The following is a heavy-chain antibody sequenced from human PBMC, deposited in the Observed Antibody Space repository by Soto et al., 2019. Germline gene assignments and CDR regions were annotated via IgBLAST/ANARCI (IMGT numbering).Heavy chain of an antibody. CDR1: GFTFDDYT. CDR2: INWNGDDI. J-gene: IGHJ4*02. CDR3: VKDSDWSFDS. Sequence: GGSLRLSCAASGFTFDDYTMHWVRQGPGKGLEWVSFINWNGDDINYADSVKGRFTISRDNSKNSLYPQMNSLRTEDTALYYCVKDSDWSFDSWGQGTLVTVSS. D-gene: IGHD6-19*01. V-gene: IGHV3-43*01.